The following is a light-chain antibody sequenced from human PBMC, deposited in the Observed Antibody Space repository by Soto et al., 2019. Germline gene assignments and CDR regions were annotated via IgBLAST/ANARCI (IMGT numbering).Light chain of an antibody. CDR1: SSNIGSNS. V-gene: IGLV1-44*01. J-gene: IGLJ2*01. CDR3: AAWDDSLNGHVV. Sequence: QSVLTQPPSASGTPGQRVTMSCSGSSSNIGSNSVNWYQQVPGTAPKLLIYGNDRRPSGVPDRFSGSKSGTSASLAISGLQSEDGADYFCAAWDDSLNGHVVFGGGTKVTVL. CDR2: GND.